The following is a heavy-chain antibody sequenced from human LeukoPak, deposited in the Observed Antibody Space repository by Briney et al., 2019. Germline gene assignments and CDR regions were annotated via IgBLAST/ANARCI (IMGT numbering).Heavy chain of an antibody. CDR1: GFTFDDYA. V-gene: IGHV3-9*03. D-gene: IGHD6-6*01. CDR3: AKDRHSSSSGWYFDL. J-gene: IGHJ2*01. CDR2: ISWNSGSI. Sequence: GGSLRLSCAASGFTFDDYAMHWVRQAPGKGLEWVSGISWNSGSIGYADSVKGRFTISRDNAKNSLYLQMNSLRAEDMALYYCAKDRHSSSSGWYFDLWGRGTLVTVSS.